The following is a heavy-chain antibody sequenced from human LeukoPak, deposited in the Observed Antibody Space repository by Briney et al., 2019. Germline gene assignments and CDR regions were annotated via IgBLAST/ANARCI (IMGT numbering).Heavy chain of an antibody. CDR2: IHYSGST. D-gene: IGHD6-19*01. V-gene: IGHV4-59*02. CDR1: GGSVSGYY. J-gene: IGHJ4*02. Sequence: SETLSLTCTVSGGSVSGYYWSWIRQPPGKGLEWIGYIHYSGSTNYNPSLKSRVTISVDTSKSQFSLKLSSVTAADTAIYCCARGGSKQWLVDDSWGQGTLVTISS. CDR3: ARGGSKQWLVDDS.